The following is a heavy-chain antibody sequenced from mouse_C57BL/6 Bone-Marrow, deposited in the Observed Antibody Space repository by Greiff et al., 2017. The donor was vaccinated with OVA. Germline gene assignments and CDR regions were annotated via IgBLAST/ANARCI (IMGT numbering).Heavy chain of an antibody. V-gene: IGHV1-50*01. CDR3: ARSGSIYYAMDY. Sequence: QVQLQQPGAELVKPGASVKLSCKASGYTFTSYWMQWVKQRPGQGLEWIGEIDPSDSYTNYNQKFKGKATLTVDTSSSTAYMRLSSLTSEDSAVYYCARSGSIYYAMDYWGQGTSVTVSS. CDR2: IDPSDSYT. J-gene: IGHJ4*01. CDR1: GYTFTSYW. D-gene: IGHD2-10*02.